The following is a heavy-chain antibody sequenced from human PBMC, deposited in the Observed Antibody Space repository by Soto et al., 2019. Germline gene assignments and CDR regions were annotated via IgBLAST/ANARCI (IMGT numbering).Heavy chain of an antibody. CDR2: INPNSGGT. CDR1: GYTLTGYY. J-gene: IGHJ4*02. CDR3: ARAPMYYDFLSGNEY. V-gene: IGHV1-2*02. Sequence: ASVKVSCKASGYTLTGYYMHWVRQAPGQGLEWMGWINPNSGGTKYAQKFQGRVTMNRDTSISTVYMELSGLRSDDTAMYYCARAPMYYDFLSGNEYWGQGTLVTVSS. D-gene: IGHD3-3*01.